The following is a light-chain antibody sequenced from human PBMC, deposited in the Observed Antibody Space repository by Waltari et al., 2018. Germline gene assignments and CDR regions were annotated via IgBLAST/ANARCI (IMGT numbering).Light chain of an antibody. CDR3: QQYKTNPWT. CDR2: KAS. CDR1: QSINTW. Sequence: DIQMTQSPSTLCASVGDRVTITCRASQSINTWLAWYQPKPGKAPKPLIYKASSVEGGVPSRFSGSGSGTEFILTISSLQPDDFATYHCQQYKTNPWTFGQGTKVEIK. J-gene: IGKJ1*01. V-gene: IGKV1-5*03.